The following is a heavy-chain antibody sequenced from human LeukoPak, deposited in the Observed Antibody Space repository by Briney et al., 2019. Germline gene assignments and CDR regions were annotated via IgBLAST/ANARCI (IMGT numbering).Heavy chain of an antibody. CDR2: ISYDGSNK. D-gene: IGHD3-10*01. Sequence: GGSLRLSCAASGFTFTSHWMSWVRQAPGKGLEWVAVISYDGSNKYYADSVKGRFTISRDNSKNTLHLQMNSLRAEDTAVYYCASAQLLWFGELSYWGQGTLVTVSS. CDR1: GFTFTSHW. CDR3: ASAQLLWFGELSY. J-gene: IGHJ4*02. V-gene: IGHV3-30-3*01.